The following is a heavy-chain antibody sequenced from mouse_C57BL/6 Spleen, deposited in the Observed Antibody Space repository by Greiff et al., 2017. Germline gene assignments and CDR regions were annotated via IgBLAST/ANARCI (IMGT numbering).Heavy chain of an antibody. Sequence: QVQLQQPGAELVRPGSSVKLSCKASGYTFTSYWMHWVKQRPIQGLEWIGNIDPSDSETHYNQKFKDKATLTVDKSSSTAYMQLSSLTSEDSAVYYCARYWEGSWFAYWGQGTLVTVSA. D-gene: IGHD4-1*01. J-gene: IGHJ3*01. V-gene: IGHV1-52*01. CDR3: ARYWEGSWFAY. CDR2: IDPSDSET. CDR1: GYTFTSYW.